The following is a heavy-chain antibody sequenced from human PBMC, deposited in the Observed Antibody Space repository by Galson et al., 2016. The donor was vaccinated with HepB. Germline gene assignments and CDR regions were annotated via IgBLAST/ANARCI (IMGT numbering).Heavy chain of an antibody. V-gene: IGHV3-30*18. CDR1: GFTFSSYG. D-gene: IGHD2-21*01. J-gene: IGHJ6*02. CDR3: AKEACGGECYWYYGMDV. Sequence: CLRLSCAASGFTFSSYGMHWVRRAPGKGLEGAALIAYDGGKKYYGDSVMVRFTISRDNSDNTLYLQMNSLRAEDTAVYYWAKEACGGECYWYYGMDVWGQGTPVTVSS. CDR2: IAYDGGKK.